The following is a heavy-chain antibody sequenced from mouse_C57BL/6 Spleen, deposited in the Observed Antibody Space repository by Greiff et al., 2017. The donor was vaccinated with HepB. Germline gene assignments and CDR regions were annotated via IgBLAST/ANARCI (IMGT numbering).Heavy chain of an antibody. CDR3: ARSGYYGSSHYAMDY. J-gene: IGHJ4*01. V-gene: IGHV1-61*01. D-gene: IGHD1-1*01. Sequence: VQLQQPGAELVRPGSSVKLSCKASGYTFTSYWMDWVKQRPGQGLEWIGNIYPSDSETHYNQKFKDKATLTVDKSSSTAYMQLSSLTSEDSAVYYCARSGYYGSSHYAMDYWGQGTSVTVSS. CDR2: IYPSDSET. CDR1: GYTFTSYW.